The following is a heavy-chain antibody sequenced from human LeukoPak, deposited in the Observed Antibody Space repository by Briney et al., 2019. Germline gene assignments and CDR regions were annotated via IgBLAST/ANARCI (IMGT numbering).Heavy chain of an antibody. CDR1: GYPQCLL. Sequence: GGSETLLCILSGYPQCLLHIIWPRQAPGKGLEWVSSIGSGNSAIHYAESVKGRFTIFRDNAKSSLYLQMNSLRAEDTAVYYCARGERYYVAAATWSQGKPVTVSS. CDR3: ARGERYYVAAAT. J-gene: IGHJ4*03. D-gene: IGHD3-16*01. CDR2: IGSGNSAI. V-gene: IGHV3-48*01.